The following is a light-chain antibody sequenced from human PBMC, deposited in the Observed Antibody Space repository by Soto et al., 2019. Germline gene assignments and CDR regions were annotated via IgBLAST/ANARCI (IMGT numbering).Light chain of an antibody. Sequence: IQMTQSPSTLSASVGDRVTLTCRASQSINAWLAWYQQKPGKAPKLLIYDASSLQSGVPSRFSGSGSGTEFTLTISGLQPDDFATYYCQHYNVYSPWTCGQETKVEIK. V-gene: IGKV1-5*01. J-gene: IGKJ1*01. CDR3: QHYNVYSPWT. CDR2: DAS. CDR1: QSINAW.